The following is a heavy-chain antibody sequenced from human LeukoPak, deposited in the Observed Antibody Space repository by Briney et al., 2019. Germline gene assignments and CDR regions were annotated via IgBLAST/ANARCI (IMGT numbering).Heavy chain of an antibody. CDR3: AKIAHYGAYSDY. J-gene: IGHJ4*02. D-gene: IGHD4-17*01. CDR2: FNPKNGET. V-gene: IGHV1-24*01. CDR1: GYTLTELS. Sequence: APVKASCKVSGYTLTELSIHWVRQSPGKRLEWMGGFNPKNGETIYAREFQGRVTMTEDTSTDTAYMELSSLRSEDTAVYYCAKIAHYGAYSDYWGQGTLVTVTS.